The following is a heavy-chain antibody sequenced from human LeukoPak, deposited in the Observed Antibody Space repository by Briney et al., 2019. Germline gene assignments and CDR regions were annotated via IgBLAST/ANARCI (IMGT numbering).Heavy chain of an antibody. CDR2: ISGSGGST. D-gene: IGHD3-10*01. J-gene: IGHJ6*03. Sequence: PGGSLRLSCAASGFTFSSYGMSWVRQAPGKGLEWVSAISGSGGSTYYADSVKGRFTISRDNSKNTLYLQMNSLRAEDTAVYYCAKEGGGYGFGYYYYMDVWGKGTTVTVSS. CDR3: AKEGGGYGFGYYYYMDV. V-gene: IGHV3-23*01. CDR1: GFTFSSYG.